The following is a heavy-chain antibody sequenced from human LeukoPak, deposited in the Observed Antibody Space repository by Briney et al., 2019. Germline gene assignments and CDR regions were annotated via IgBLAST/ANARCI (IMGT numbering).Heavy chain of an antibody. CDR2: ISYDGSNT. Sequence: GGSLRLSCAASGFSFSSYGIHWVRQAPGKGLEWVAVISYDGSNTYYADSVKGRFTISRDNSKNTLYLQMSSLRGEDTAVYFCAKEYSSSSSHLHDAFDIWGQGTMVTVSS. D-gene: IGHD6-6*01. V-gene: IGHV3-30*18. CDR1: GFSFSSYG. J-gene: IGHJ3*02. CDR3: AKEYSSSSSHLHDAFDI.